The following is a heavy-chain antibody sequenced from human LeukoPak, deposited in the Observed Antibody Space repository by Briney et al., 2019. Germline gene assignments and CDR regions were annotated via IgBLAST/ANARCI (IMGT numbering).Heavy chain of an antibody. CDR1: GFTFSSYA. CDR3: ARGPRLCSGGSCYSGWFDP. Sequence: GGSLGLSCAASGFTFSSYAMSWVRQAPGKGLEWVSAISGSGGSTYYADSVKGRFTISRDNSKNTLYLQMNSLRAEDTAMYYCARGPRLCSGGSCYSGWFDPWGQGTLVTVSS. J-gene: IGHJ5*02. V-gene: IGHV3-23*01. D-gene: IGHD2-15*01. CDR2: ISGSGGST.